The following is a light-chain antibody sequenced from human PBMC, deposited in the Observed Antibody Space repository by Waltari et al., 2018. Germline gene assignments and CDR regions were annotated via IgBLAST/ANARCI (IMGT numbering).Light chain of an antibody. V-gene: IGLV1-44*01. CDR1: SSNIGSNT. Sequence: QSVLTQPPSASGIPGQRVTLSCSGSSSNIGSNTVNWYQQLPGTAPKLLTYSNNHRPSGVPDRFSGSKSGTSASLAISGLQSEDEADYYCAAWDDSLNGWVFGGGTKLTVL. CDR3: AAWDDSLNGWV. J-gene: IGLJ3*02. CDR2: SNN.